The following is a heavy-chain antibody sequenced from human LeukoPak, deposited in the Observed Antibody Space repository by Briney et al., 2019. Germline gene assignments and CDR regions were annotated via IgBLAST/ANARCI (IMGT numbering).Heavy chain of an antibody. D-gene: IGHD5-18*01. J-gene: IGHJ3*02. V-gene: IGHV4-59*08. CDR2: IYYSGST. CDR3: ARHLSSYGYAFDI. Sequence: PSETLSLTCTVSGGSISSYYWSWIRQPPGKGLEWIGYIYYSGSTNYNPSLKSRVTISVDTSKNQFSLKLSSVTAADTAVYYCARHLSSYGYAFDIWGQGTMVTVSS. CDR1: GGSISSYY.